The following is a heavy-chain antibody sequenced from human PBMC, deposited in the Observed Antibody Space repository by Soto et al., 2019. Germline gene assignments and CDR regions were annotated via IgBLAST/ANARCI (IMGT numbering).Heavy chain of an antibody. CDR2: INAGNGNT. J-gene: IGHJ6*02. Sequence: ASVKVSCKTSGYTFTSYALHWVRQAPGQRLEWMGWINAGNGNTKYSQKFQGRVIITRDTSASTAYMELRSLRSEDTAVYYCARDSGGMDVWGQGTTVTVSS. V-gene: IGHV1-3*01. CDR1: GYTFTSYA. CDR3: ARDSGGMDV.